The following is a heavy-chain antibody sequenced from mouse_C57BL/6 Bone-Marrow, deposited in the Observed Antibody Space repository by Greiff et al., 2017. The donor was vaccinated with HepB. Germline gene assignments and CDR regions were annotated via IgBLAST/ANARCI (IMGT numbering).Heavy chain of an antibody. V-gene: IGHV1-47*01. Sequence: QVQAVASGAELVKPGASVKMSCKASGYTFTTYPIVWMKQNHGKSLEWIGNFHPYNDDTKYNEKFKGKATLTVEKSSSTVDLELSRLTSDDSAVYYCAINWAWFAYWGQGTLVTVSA. CDR1: GYTFTTYP. CDR3: AINWAWFAY. D-gene: IGHD4-1*01. J-gene: IGHJ3*01. CDR2: FHPYNDDT.